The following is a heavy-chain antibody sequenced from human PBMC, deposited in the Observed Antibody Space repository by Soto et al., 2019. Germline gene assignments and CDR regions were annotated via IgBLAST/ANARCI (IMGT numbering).Heavy chain of an antibody. CDR2: ITGGGGDT. J-gene: IGHJ4*02. D-gene: IGHD6-6*01. Sequence: GGSLRLSCAASGFTFYNYAMSWVRQAPGKGLEWVSAITGGGGDTYSADSVKGRFTISRDNSKDTLYLEVTSLRAEDAAVYYCAKGSASSRPYYFDYWGQGTLVTVSS. CDR3: AKGSASSRPYYFDY. V-gene: IGHV3-23*01. CDR1: GFTFYNYA.